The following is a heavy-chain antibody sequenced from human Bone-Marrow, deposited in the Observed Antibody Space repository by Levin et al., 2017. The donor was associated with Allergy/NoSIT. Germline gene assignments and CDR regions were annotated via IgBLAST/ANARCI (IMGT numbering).Heavy chain of an antibody. V-gene: IGHV3-21*01. J-gene: IGHJ4*02. CDR1: GFTFSSYS. CDR2: ISSSTNYI. Sequence: SGGSLRLSCAASGFTFSSYSMNWVRQAPGKGLEWVSSISSSTNYIYYADTLKGRFTISRDNAKNSLYLQMNSLRAEDTAVYYCARGPPHDYWGQGTLVTVSS. CDR3: ARGPPHDY.